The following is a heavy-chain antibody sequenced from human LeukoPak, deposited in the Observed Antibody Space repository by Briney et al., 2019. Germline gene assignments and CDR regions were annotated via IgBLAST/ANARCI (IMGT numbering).Heavy chain of an antibody. CDR3: ARVRAGYYCDN. CDR2: TTSSGGTI. J-gene: IGHJ4*02. Sequence: GGSLRLSCAAFGFTFSXXXXXXXRQAPGKGLXWLSYTTSSGGTIYYADSVKGRFTISRDNAKNSLYLQMNSLRDEDTAVYYCARVRAGYYCDNWGQGTLVTVSS. V-gene: IGHV3-48*02. CDR1: GFTFSXXX.